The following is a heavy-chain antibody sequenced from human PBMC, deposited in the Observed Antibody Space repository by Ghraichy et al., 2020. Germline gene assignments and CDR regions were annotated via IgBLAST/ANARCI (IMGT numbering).Heavy chain of an antibody. D-gene: IGHD4-23*01. CDR3: ARDHNSPQTTVVTPGSYYYVMDV. CDR2: TYYRSKWYN. J-gene: IGHJ6*02. CDR1: GDSVSSNSAA. Sequence: SQTLSLTCAISGDSVSSNSAAWNWIRQSPSRGLEWLGRTYYRSKWYNDYAVSVKSRISINPDTSKNQFSLQLNSVTPEDTAVYYCARDHNSPQTTVVTPGSYYYVMDVCGQGTTVTVSS. V-gene: IGHV6-1*01.